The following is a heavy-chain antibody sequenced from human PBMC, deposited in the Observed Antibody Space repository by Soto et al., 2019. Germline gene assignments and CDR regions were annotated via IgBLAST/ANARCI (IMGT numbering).Heavy chain of an antibody. CDR2: VYHSGTT. V-gene: IGHV4-30-4*01. CDR1: GGSISSGDYN. J-gene: IGHJ3*02. Sequence: SETLSPTCSVSGGSISSGDYNWTWIRQPPGKGLECVGNVYHSGTTYYNPSLKGRVSISLDTSKNLFSLTLSSVTAADSAVYYCARDKWELPLDIWGPGTVVTVSS. D-gene: IGHD1-26*01. CDR3: ARDKWELPLDI.